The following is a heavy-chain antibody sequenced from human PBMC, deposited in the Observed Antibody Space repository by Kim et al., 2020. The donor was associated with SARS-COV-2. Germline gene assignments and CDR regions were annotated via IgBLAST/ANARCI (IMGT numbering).Heavy chain of an antibody. D-gene: IGHD3-22*01. Sequence: SFQGQVTISADKSISPAYLQWSSLKASDTAMYYCARRGYDSSGYYFPFDYWGQGTLVTVSS. J-gene: IGHJ4*02. V-gene: IGHV5-51*01. CDR3: ARRGYDSSGYYFPFDY.